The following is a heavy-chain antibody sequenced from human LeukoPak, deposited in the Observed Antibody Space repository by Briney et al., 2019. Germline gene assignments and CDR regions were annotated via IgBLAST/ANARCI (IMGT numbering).Heavy chain of an antibody. CDR3: ARVLGGGDYSNDY. D-gene: IGHD4-17*01. J-gene: IGHJ4*02. V-gene: IGHV1-2*02. CDR2: INPNSGGT. CDR1: GYSSTNYG. Sequence: GASVKVSCKASGYSSTNYGISWVRQAPGQGLEWMGWINPNSGGTNYAQKFQGRVTMTRDTSISTAYMELSRLRSDDTAVYYCARVLGGGDYSNDYWGQGTLVTVSS.